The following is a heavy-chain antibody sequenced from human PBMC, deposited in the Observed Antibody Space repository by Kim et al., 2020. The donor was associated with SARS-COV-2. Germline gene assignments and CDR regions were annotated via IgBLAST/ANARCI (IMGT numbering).Heavy chain of an antibody. CDR3: ARGADSTGTDFDY. CDR1: GDTVSSYSFT. Sequence: SQTLSLTCVISGDTVSSYSFTWNWIRQSPSRGLEWLGRTYYRSAWYDEYAMSVKSRITVAAEPSRNQFFLHLRSVTPEDTAVYFCARGADSTGTDFDYWAREPRSPSPQ. V-gene: IGHV6-1*01. CDR2: TYYRSAWYD. D-gene: IGHD2-8*02. J-gene: IGHJ4*02.